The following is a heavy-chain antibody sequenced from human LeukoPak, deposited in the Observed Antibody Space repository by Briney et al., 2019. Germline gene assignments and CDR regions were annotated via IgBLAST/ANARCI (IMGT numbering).Heavy chain of an antibody. D-gene: IGHD3-22*01. CDR1: GGSISSSSYY. Sequence: SETLSLTCTVSGGSISSSSYYWGWIRQPPGKGLEWIGFISYSGNTNYNPSLKSRVTISLDTSKNQFSLKLISVTAADTAVYYCARGIGSGYTDYWGQGALVTVSS. CDR2: ISYSGNT. J-gene: IGHJ4*02. CDR3: ARGIGSGYTDY. V-gene: IGHV4-61*05.